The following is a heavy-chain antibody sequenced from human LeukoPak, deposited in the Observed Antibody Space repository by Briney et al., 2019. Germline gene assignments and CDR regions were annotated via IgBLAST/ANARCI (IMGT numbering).Heavy chain of an antibody. CDR2: IYYSGST. D-gene: IGHD3-22*01. J-gene: IGHJ4*02. Sequence: SETLSLTCTVSGGSISSGGYYWSWIRQHPGKGLEWIGYIYYSGSTHYNPSLKSRVTISIDTSKNQFSLKLSSVTAADTAVYYCARAGYDSSGHSTYYFDYWGQGTLVTVSS. CDR3: ARAGYDSSGHSTYYFDY. CDR1: GGSISSGGYY. V-gene: IGHV4-31*03.